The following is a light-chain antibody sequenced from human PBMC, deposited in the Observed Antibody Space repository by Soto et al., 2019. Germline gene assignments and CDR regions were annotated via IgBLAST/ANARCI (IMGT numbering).Light chain of an antibody. V-gene: IGKV3-20*01. CDR3: QQYGSLPRT. CDR1: QSVSNNN. J-gene: IGKJ1*01. CDR2: GAS. Sequence: EIGFTQCPGPLSMSAGAGAILSCMTSQSVSNNNLAWYQQKPGQAPRLLIYGASNRATGIPDRFSGSGSGTDFTLIISRVEPEDFAVYYCQQYGSLPRTFAQGTKVDIK.